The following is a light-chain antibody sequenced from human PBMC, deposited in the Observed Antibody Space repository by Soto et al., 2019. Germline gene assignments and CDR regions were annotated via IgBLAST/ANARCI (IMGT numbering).Light chain of an antibody. J-gene: IGKJ2*01. CDR3: HQYGSSPDT. V-gene: IGKV3-20*01. Sequence: EIVLTQSPGTLSLSPGERATLSCRASQSVSSDLAWYQQKFGQAPRLLIYSASLRATGIPDTFSGHGSGTDFTLTISRLEPEDFAVYYGHQYGSSPDTFGQGTKLEIK. CDR2: SAS. CDR1: QSVSSD.